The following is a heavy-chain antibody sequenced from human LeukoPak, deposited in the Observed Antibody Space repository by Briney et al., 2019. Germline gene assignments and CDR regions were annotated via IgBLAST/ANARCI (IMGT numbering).Heavy chain of an antibody. CDR2: IKQDGSEK. CDR1: GFSFSSAW. V-gene: IGHV3-7*01. CDR3: ARKTGDC. J-gene: IGHJ4*02. Sequence: GGSLRLSCATSGFSFSSAWMNWVRQAPGTGLEWVANIKQDGSEKYYVDSVKGRFTISRDNAKNSLYLQMNSLRVEDTAVYYCARKTGDCWGQGTLVIVSS. D-gene: IGHD1-14*01.